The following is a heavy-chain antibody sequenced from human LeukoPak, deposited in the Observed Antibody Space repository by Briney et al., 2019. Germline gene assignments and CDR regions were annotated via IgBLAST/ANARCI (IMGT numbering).Heavy chain of an antibody. Sequence: AGSLRLSCAASGFTFSSYAMTWVRQAPGMGLEWVSAISGNGESTYYTDSVKGRFTISRDTSKNTLYLQMNALRAEDTGVYFCASDQWLVPSYPFDFWGQGALVTVSS. D-gene: IGHD6-19*01. J-gene: IGHJ4*02. CDR1: GFTFSSYA. CDR3: ASDQWLVPSYPFDF. CDR2: ISGNGEST. V-gene: IGHV3-23*01.